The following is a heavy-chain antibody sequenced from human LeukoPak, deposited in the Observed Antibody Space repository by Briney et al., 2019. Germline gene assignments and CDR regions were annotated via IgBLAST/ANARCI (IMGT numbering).Heavy chain of an antibody. Sequence: SETLSLTCAVYGGSFSGYYWSWIRQPPGKGLEWIGEINHSGSTNYNPSLKSRATISVDTSKNQFSLKLSSVTAADTAVYYCARGPTPYGMDVWGKGTTVTVSS. CDR3: ARGPTPYGMDV. D-gene: IGHD2-15*01. J-gene: IGHJ6*04. CDR1: GGSFSGYY. CDR2: INHSGST. V-gene: IGHV4-34*01.